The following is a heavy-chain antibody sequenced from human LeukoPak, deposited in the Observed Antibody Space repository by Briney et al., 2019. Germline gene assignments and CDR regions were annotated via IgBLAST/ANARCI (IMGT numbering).Heavy chain of an antibody. J-gene: IGHJ4*02. CDR2: IGPTGFDR. D-gene: IGHD1-14*01. CDR1: GLTFSTSG. CDR3: ATETNGRHYDY. Sequence: GGSLRLSCTPSGLTFSTSGFNWVRQAPGKGLEWVASIGPTGFDRYHADSIKGRFTISKDNANNFLYLQMDSLRAEDTAVYYCATETNGRHYDYWGQGTLLTVSS. V-gene: IGHV3-21*06.